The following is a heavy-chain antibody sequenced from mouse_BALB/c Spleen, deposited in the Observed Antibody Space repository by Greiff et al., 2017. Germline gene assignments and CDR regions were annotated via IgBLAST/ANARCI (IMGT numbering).Heavy chain of an antibody. CDR3: ARDYYGSSRPRFAY. D-gene: IGHD1-1*01. Sequence: EVKLVESGGGLVKPGGSLKLSCAASGFTFSDYYMYWVRQTPEKRLEWVATISDGGSYTYYPDSVKGRFTISRDNAKNNLYLQMSSLKSEDTAMYYCARDYYGSSRPRFAYWGQGTLVTVSA. V-gene: IGHV5-4*02. J-gene: IGHJ3*01. CDR2: ISDGGSYT. CDR1: GFTFSDYY.